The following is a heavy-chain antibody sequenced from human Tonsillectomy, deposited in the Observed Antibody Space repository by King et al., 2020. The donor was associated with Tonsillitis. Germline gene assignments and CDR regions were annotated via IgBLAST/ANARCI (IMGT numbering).Heavy chain of an antibody. CDR3: ERDGLSSGSYPHFDY. Sequence: VQLVESGGGVVQPGRSLRLSCAASGFTFSSYAMHWVRQAPGKGLEWVAVISNDGSNKYYADSVKGRFTISRDKAKNTLYLQMNSLRAEDTAVYYCERDGLSSGSYPHFDYGGQGTLVTVSS. V-gene: IGHV3-30*04. CDR2: ISNDGSNK. J-gene: IGHJ4*02. D-gene: IGHD1-26*01. CDR1: GFTFSSYA.